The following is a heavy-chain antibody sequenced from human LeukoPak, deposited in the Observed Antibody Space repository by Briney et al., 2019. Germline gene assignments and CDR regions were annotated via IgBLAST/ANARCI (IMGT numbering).Heavy chain of an antibody. V-gene: IGHV3-21*01. D-gene: IGHD5-24*01. J-gene: IGHJ5*02. Sequence: GGSLRLSCAASGFTFSSYSMNWVRQAPGKGLEWVSSISSSSSYIYYADSVKGRFTISRDNAKNSLYLQMNSLRAEDTAVYYCARYFGGWLQLGYNWFDPWGQGTLVTVSS. CDR1: GFTFSSYS. CDR2: ISSSSSYI. CDR3: ARYFGGWLQLGYNWFDP.